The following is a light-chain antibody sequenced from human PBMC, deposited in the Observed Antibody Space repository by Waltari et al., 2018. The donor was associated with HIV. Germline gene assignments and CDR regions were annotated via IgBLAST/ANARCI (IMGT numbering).Light chain of an antibody. CDR3: ASFAGSSTYV. Sequence: QSALTQPASVSGSPRQSITLFCFGPSSDVGSYNLVSCFQQHPVKAPKLMIYAVIKRPSGVSNRFSGSKSGNTASLTISGLQAEDEADYYCASFAGSSTYVFATGTKVTVL. J-gene: IGLJ1*01. V-gene: IGLV2-23*02. CDR2: AVI. CDR1: SSDVGSYNL.